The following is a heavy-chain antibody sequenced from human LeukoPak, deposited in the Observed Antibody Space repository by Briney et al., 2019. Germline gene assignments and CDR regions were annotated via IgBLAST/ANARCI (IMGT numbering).Heavy chain of an antibody. J-gene: IGHJ4*02. Sequence: PSETLSLTCTVSGGSISSSSYYWGWIRQPPGKGLEWIGSIYYSGSTYYNPSLKSRVTISVDTSKNQFSLKLSSVTAADTAVYYCARGGSSGYSDFDYWGQGTLVTVSS. CDR2: IYYSGST. CDR3: ARGGSSGYSDFDY. D-gene: IGHD3-22*01. V-gene: IGHV4-39*07. CDR1: GGSISSSSYY.